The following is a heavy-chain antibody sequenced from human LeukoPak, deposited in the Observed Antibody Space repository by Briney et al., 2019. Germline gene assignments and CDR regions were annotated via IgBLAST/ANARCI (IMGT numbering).Heavy chain of an antibody. CDR3: AKAPVTSCRGAYCYPFDY. CDR1: GFTFSHYG. CDR2: ISGSGVST. D-gene: IGHD2-21*01. V-gene: IGHV3-23*01. J-gene: IGHJ4*02. Sequence: PGGSLRPSCAASGFTFSHYGMSWVRQAPGKGLEWVSAISGSGVSTYYADSVKGRFTISRDNSKNTLYLQMNSLRAEDTAVYYCAKAPVTSCRGAYCYPFDYWGQGTLVTVSS.